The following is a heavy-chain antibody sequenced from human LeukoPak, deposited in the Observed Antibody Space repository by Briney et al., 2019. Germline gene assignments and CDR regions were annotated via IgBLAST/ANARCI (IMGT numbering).Heavy chain of an antibody. CDR2: IKSDGST. CDR3: ARAPSEIGGYYPEYFRH. Sequence: GGSLRLSCAASGFTFSSYWMHWVRQAPGKGLGWVSGIKSDGSTNYADSVKGRFTISRDNAKNTRSLQMNSLRAEDTGVYYCARAPSEIGGYYPEYFRHWGQGTLVTVSS. V-gene: IGHV3-74*01. D-gene: IGHD3-22*01. CDR1: GFTFSSYW. J-gene: IGHJ1*01.